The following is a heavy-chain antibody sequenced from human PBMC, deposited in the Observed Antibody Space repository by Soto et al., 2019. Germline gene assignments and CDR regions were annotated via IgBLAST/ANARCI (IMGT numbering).Heavy chain of an antibody. D-gene: IGHD3-3*01. Sequence: PSETLSLTCTVSGGSISSGGYYWSWIRQHPGKGLEWIGYIYYSGSTYYNPSLKSRVTISVDTSKNQFSLKLSSVTAADTAVYYCAREPSFNYDFWSGYLGFYGMDVWGQGTTVTVSS. CDR3: AREPSFNYDFWSGYLGFYGMDV. J-gene: IGHJ6*02. V-gene: IGHV4-31*03. CDR2: IYYSGST. CDR1: GGSISSGGYY.